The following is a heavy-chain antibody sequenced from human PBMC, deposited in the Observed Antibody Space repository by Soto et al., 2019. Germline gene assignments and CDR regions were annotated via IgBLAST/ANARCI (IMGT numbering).Heavy chain of an antibody. Sequence: PSETLSLTCAVSGGSISSSNWWSWVRQPPGKGLECILEIYHSGSTNYNPSLKSRVTISVDKFKNQFSLKLSSVTAADTAVYYCAAGYSRRSGFDYWGQGTLVTVSS. CDR1: GGSISSSNW. CDR3: AAGYSRRSGFDY. CDR2: IYHSGST. V-gene: IGHV4-4*02. D-gene: IGHD6-13*01. J-gene: IGHJ4*02.